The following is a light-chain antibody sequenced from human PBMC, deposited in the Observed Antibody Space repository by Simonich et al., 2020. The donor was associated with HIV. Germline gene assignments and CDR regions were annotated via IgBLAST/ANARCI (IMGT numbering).Light chain of an antibody. CDR1: SSDVGGYNY. CDR2: TVS. Sequence: QSALTQPASVSGSPGQSITISCPGTSSDVGGYNYFSWYQQHPGKAPNIMIYTVSKRPSVVANRFSGSKSGNTASLTISGLQAEDEADYYCSSYTSSSTWVFGGGTKLTVL. V-gene: IGLV2-14*03. CDR3: SSYTSSSTWV. J-gene: IGLJ3*02.